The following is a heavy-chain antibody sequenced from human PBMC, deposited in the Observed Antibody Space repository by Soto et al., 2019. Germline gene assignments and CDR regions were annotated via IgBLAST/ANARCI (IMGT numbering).Heavy chain of an antibody. J-gene: IGHJ4*02. CDR2: IKEDGSRK. CDR3: VRGTRPPGLDN. D-gene: IGHD1-7*01. V-gene: IGHV3-7*03. Sequence: GGSLRLSCAPSGFTFSNYWMTWVRQAPGKGLEWVANIKEDGSRKTYVDSVKGRFTISRDNARNSLYLQINSLRAEDTALYFCVRGTRPPGLDNWGQGTLVTVSS. CDR1: GFTFSNYW.